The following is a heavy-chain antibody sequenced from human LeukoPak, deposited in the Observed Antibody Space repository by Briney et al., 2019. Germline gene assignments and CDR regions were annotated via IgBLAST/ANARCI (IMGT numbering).Heavy chain of an antibody. CDR1: GDFFKNYW. V-gene: IGHV4-4*07. CDR3: ARQGYSVSYYFLDY. D-gene: IGHD1-26*01. CDR2: VYATGST. J-gene: IGHJ4*02. Sequence: SETLSLTCDVSGDFFKNYWWGWVRQPPGKGLEWIGRVYATGSTRFNPSLKSRLSMSMDPSTNQLSLKLTSVTAADTAVYFCARQGYSVSYYFLDYWSQGTLVAVSS.